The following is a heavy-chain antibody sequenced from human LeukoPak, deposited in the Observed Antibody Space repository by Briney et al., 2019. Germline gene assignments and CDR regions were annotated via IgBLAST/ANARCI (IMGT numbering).Heavy chain of an antibody. Sequence: GGSLRLSCAASGFTFSSYSMNWVRQAPGKGLEWVSYISSSSTIYYADSVKGRFTISRDNAKNSLYLQMNSLRAEDTAVYYCARDPTTETYFDYWGQGILVTVSS. CDR3: ARDPTTETYFDY. J-gene: IGHJ4*02. CDR1: GFTFSSYS. D-gene: IGHD4-17*01. CDR2: ISSSSTI. V-gene: IGHV3-48*04.